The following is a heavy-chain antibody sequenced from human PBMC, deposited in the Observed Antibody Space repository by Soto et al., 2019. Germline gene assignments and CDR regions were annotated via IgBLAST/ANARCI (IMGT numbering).Heavy chain of an antibody. Sequence: PGGSLRLSCAASGFTFSNYAMSWVRQAPGKGLEWVSVISSSGGSTYYADSVKGRFTISRDNSKNTLYLQVNSLRAEDTAVYYCAKDDSDFWSGYYLKYFHHWGQGTLVTVSS. V-gene: IGHV3-23*01. CDR1: GFTFSNYA. CDR2: ISSSGGST. J-gene: IGHJ1*01. D-gene: IGHD3-3*01. CDR3: AKDDSDFWSGYYLKYFHH.